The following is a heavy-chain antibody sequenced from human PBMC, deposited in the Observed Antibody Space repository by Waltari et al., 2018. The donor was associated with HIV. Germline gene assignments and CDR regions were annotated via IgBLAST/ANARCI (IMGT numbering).Heavy chain of an antibody. Sequence: QVQLEESGPGLVKPSETLSLTCTVSGGSISSYSWSWIRLPAGKGLEWIGRIYTSGSTNYTPSLKSRGTLSVDTSMNQFSLKLSSVTAADTAVYYCARGLRLGELSVYKYAFDIWGQGTMVTVSS. J-gene: IGHJ3*02. CDR1: GGSISSYS. D-gene: IGHD3-16*02. V-gene: IGHV4-4*07. CDR2: IYTSGST. CDR3: ARGLRLGELSVYKYAFDI.